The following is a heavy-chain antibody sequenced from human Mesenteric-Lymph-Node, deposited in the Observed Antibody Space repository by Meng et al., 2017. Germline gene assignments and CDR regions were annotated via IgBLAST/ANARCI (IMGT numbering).Heavy chain of an antibody. V-gene: IGHV4-39*01. J-gene: IGHJ5*02. CDR3: ARQTGRLGDFLAWFYP. Sequence: QLQRQESGPGLVNPSRTLSLTCTVSGGSISSTSYFWGWIRQPPGKGLEWLATIYYSGSTYSNPSLKSRLTISVDTSKNQFSLKLSSVTAADTAVYYCARQTGRLGDFLAWFYPWGQGTLVTVSS. CDR2: IYYSGST. D-gene: IGHD3-3*01. CDR1: GGSISSTSYF.